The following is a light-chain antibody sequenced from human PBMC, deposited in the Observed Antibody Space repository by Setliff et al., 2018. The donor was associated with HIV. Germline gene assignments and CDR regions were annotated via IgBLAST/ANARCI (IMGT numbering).Light chain of an antibody. V-gene: IGLV1-40*01. J-gene: IGLJ1*01. CDR2: VNT. CDR1: SSNIGAGFD. Sequence: QSVLTQPPSVSGAPGQRVTISCTGNSSNIGAGFDVHWYQQLPGTAPKVLIFVNTKRPSGVSDRFSGSKSGASASPAITGLQAEDEGDYYCQSYDSSLSGYVFGGGTKVTVL. CDR3: QSYDSSLSGYV.